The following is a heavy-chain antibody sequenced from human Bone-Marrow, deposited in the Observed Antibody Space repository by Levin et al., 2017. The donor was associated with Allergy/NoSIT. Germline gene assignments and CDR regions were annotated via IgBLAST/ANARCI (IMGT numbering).Heavy chain of an antibody. V-gene: IGHV1-46*01. Sequence: GESLKISCKASGYTFTSYYIHWVRQAPGQGPEWMGMINPNGGSTSFAQKFQGRVTMTRDTSTTTVYMELSSLRSEDTAVYYCARNFNAMDVWGQGTMVTVSS. CDR3: ARNFNAMDV. CDR2: INPNGGST. D-gene: IGHD2/OR15-2a*01. CDR1: GYTFTSYY. J-gene: IGHJ6*02.